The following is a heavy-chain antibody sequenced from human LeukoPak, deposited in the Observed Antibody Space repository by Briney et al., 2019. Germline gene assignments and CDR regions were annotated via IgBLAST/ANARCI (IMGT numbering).Heavy chain of an antibody. CDR2: MNPKSGNT. Sequence: GASVKVSCKASGYTFTNHDINWVRQASGQGLEWMGWMNPKSGNTGYLQKFQGRVTMTRDTSMSTAFMELSSLTSEDTAVYYCARTANRDSSSSFYFDYWGQGTLVTVSS. CDR3: ARTANRDSSSSFYFDY. CDR1: GYTFTNHD. D-gene: IGHD6-6*01. J-gene: IGHJ4*02. V-gene: IGHV1-8*01.